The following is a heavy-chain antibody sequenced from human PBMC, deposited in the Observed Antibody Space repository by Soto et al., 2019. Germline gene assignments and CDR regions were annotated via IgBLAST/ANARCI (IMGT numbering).Heavy chain of an antibody. CDR3: AKDYEAAAGPGWDFEL. V-gene: IGHV3-30*18. CDR2: ISYDGSNK. D-gene: IGHD6-13*01. Sequence: QVQLVESGGGVVQPGRSLRLSCAASGFTFSSYGMNWVRQAPGKGLEWVAVISYDGSNKYYADSVKGRFTSSRDNSKNTLYLHMNSLRAEDTAVYYCAKDYEAAAGPGWDFELWGRGTLVTVSS. CDR1: GFTFSSYG. J-gene: IGHJ2*01.